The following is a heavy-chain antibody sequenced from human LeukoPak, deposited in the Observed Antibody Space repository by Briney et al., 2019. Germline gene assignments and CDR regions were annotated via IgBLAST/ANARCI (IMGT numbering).Heavy chain of an antibody. V-gene: IGHV3-48*04. CDR3: ARVWGSSPAEYYYYYMDV. Sequence: GGSLRLSCAASGFTFSSYSMNWVRQAPGKGLEWVSYISSSSSTIYYADSVKGRFTISRDNAKNSLYLQMNSLRAEDTAVYYCARVWGSSPAEYYYYYMDVWGKGTTVTVSS. J-gene: IGHJ6*03. CDR2: ISSSSSTI. CDR1: GFTFSSYS. D-gene: IGHD3-16*01.